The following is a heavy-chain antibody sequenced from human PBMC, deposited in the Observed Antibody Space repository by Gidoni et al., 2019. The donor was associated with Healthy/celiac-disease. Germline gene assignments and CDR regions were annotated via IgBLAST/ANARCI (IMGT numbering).Heavy chain of an antibody. CDR3: ARPKYYDFWSGSGFDP. Sequence: QVQLVQSGAEVKKPGASVKVSCKASGYTFPSYDINWVRQATGQGLEWMGWMNPNSGNTGYAQKFQGRVTMTRNTSISTAYMELSSLRSEDTAVYYCARPKYYDFWSGSGFDPWGQGTLVTVSS. D-gene: IGHD3-3*01. V-gene: IGHV1-8*01. J-gene: IGHJ5*02. CDR2: MNPNSGNT. CDR1: GYTFPSYD.